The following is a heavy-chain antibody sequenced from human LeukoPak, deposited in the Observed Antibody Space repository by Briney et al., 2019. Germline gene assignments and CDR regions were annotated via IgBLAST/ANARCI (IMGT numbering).Heavy chain of an antibody. J-gene: IGHJ5*02. CDR2: INPNSGGT. D-gene: IGHD3-10*01. CDR3: ARVGSWWFGELEDPVWFDP. V-gene: IGHV1-2*02. Sequence: ASVKVSCKASGYTFTDYFMHWVRQAPGQGLEWMGWINPNSGGTNFAQKFQGRVTMTRDTSISTAYMELSSLTSDDTAVYYCARVGSWWFGELEDPVWFDPWGQGTLVTVSS. CDR1: GYTFTDYF.